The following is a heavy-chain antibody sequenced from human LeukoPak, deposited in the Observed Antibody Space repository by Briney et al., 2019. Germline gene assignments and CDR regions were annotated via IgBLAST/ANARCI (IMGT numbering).Heavy chain of an antibody. D-gene: IGHD6-19*01. CDR2: ISYSGST. V-gene: IGHV4-59*08. J-gene: IGHJ4*02. CDR1: GGSISSYY. CDR3: AGQWVVQGGFDY. Sequence: PSETLSLTCTVSGGSISSYYWSWIRQPPGKGLEWIGYISYSGSTNYNPSLKSRVTISVDTSKNQFSLKLSSVTAADTAVCYCAGQWVVQGGFDYWGQGTLVNVSS.